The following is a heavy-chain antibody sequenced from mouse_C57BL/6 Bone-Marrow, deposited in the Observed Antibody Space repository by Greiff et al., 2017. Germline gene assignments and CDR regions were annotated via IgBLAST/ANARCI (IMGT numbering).Heavy chain of an antibody. CDR2: IWSGGST. V-gene: IGHV2-2*01. CDR1: GFSLTSYG. Sequence: QVQLQQSGPGLVQPSQSLSITCTVSGFSLTSYGVPWVRQSPGKGLEWLGAIWSGGSTDYNAAFISRLGISKDNSKSQVFFKMISLQAEDTAIYYWDRNGCGSSYDWCAYWGQGTLVTVSA. D-gene: IGHD1-1*01. CDR3: DRNGCGSSYDWCAY. J-gene: IGHJ3*01.